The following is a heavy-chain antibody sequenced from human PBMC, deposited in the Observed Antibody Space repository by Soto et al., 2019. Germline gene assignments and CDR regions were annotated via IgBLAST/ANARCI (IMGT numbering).Heavy chain of an antibody. V-gene: IGHV4-59*01. CDR3: ARELRFLEWSPSEHEFSGYFDY. CDR2: IYYSGST. J-gene: IGHJ4*02. CDR1: GGSISSYY. D-gene: IGHD3-3*01. Sequence: SETLSLTCTVSGGSISSYYWSWIRQPPGKGLEWIGYIYYSGSTNYNPSLKSRVTISVDTSKNQFSLKLSSVTAADTAVYYCARELRFLEWSPSEHEFSGYFDYWGQGTLVTVSS.